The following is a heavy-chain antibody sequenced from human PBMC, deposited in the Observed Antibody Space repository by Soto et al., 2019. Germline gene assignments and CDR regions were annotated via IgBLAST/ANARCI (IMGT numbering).Heavy chain of an antibody. CDR3: ARELPVYYDFWSGYPNMDV. Sequence: QVQLVESGGGVVQPGRSLRLSCAASGFTFSSYGMHWVRQAPGKGLEWVAVIWYDGSNKYYADSVKGRFTISRDNSKNTLYLQMNSLRAEDTAVYYCARELPVYYDFWSGYPNMDVWGKGTTVTVSS. CDR2: IWYDGSNK. CDR1: GFTFSSYG. D-gene: IGHD3-3*01. V-gene: IGHV3-33*01. J-gene: IGHJ6*03.